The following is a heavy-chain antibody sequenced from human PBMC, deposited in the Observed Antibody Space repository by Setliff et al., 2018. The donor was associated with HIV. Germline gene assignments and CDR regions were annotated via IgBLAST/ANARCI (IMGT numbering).Heavy chain of an antibody. Sequence: SVKVSCKASGGTSTTYSISWVRQAPGQGLAWRGGIIPIFGTVNYAQKFQGRVTISLDKSKNQCSLKLISVSAADTAVYYCVRGGATLAFDTWGPGTLVTVSS. CDR1: GGTSTTYS. CDR2: IIPIFGTV. J-gene: IGHJ5*02. CDR3: VRGGATLAFDT. D-gene: IGHD1-26*01. V-gene: IGHV1-69*06.